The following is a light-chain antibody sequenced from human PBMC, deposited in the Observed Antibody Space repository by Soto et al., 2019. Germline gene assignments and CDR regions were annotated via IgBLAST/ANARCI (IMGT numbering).Light chain of an antibody. CDR1: QSVSSS. J-gene: IGKJ3*01. V-gene: IGKV3-11*01. CDR2: DTS. CDR3: QQRSNWPPWT. Sequence: EIVVTQSPATLSVSPGERVTLSCRASQSVSSSLAWYQQRPGQAPRLLIYDTSNRATGIPARFSGSGSGTDFTLTITTLEPEDFAVYYCQQRSNWPPWTFGPGTKV.